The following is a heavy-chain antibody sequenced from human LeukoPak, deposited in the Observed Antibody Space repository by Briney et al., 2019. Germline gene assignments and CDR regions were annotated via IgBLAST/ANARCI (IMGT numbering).Heavy chain of an antibody. D-gene: IGHD2-2*01. Sequence: GESLKISCKGSGYSFTSYWIGWVRQMPGKGLEWMGLIYPGDSDARYSPSFRGQVTISADKSISTAYLQWSSLKASDTAMYYCARQRYCSSTSCRPYFDYWPQGTLVTVSS. J-gene: IGHJ4*02. CDR1: GYSFTSYW. V-gene: IGHV5-51*01. CDR3: ARQRYCSSTSCRPYFDY. CDR2: IYPGDSDA.